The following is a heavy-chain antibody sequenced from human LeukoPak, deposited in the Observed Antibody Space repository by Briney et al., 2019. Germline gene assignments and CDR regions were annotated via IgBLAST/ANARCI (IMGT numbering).Heavy chain of an antibody. V-gene: IGHV1-69*05. J-gene: IGHJ4*02. CDR2: IIPIFGTA. Sequence: SVKVSCKASGGTFSSYAISWVRQAPGQGLEWMGGIIPIFGTANYAQKLQDRVTHTTEETKSTAYMEVNSLRSEDTAVYYCARGPTHRGYGQWELGYWGQGTLVTVSS. CDR3: ARGPTHRGYGQWELGY. D-gene: IGHD1-26*01. CDR1: GGTFSSYA.